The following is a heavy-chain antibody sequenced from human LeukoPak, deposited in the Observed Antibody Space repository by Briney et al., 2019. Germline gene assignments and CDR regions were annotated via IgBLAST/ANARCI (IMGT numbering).Heavy chain of an antibody. D-gene: IGHD2-2*02. Sequence: SDTLSLTCTVPGGSISSSSYDWGWIRQPRGKGLEWIGSIYYSGSTYYNPSLKSRVTISVDTSKNQFSLKLSSVTAADTAVYYCARHAAPLPTTIDYWGQGTLVTVSS. CDR2: IYYSGST. V-gene: IGHV4-39*01. J-gene: IGHJ4*02. CDR1: GGSISSSSYD. CDR3: ARHAAPLPTTIDY.